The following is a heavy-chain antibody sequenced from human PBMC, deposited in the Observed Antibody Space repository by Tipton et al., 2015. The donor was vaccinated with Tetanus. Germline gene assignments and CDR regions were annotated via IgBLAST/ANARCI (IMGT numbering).Heavy chain of an antibody. CDR2: FYPGDSDT. D-gene: IGHD3-10*01. CDR3: ARLPKHYSASGST. CDR1: GYTFTRYW. J-gene: IGHJ5*02. V-gene: IGHV5-51*01. Sequence: QLVQSGAEVKKPGESLKISCKGSGYTFTRYWIGWVRQTPGKGLEWMGIFYPGDSDTRYSPSFQGQVTISLDKSISTAYLQWTSLKASDTAIYFCARLPKHYSASGSTWGPGSQVTVSS.